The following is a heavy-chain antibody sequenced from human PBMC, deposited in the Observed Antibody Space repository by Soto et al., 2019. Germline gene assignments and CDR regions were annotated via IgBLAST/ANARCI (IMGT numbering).Heavy chain of an antibody. V-gene: IGHV3-33*01. CDR2: IWYDGSNK. CDR3: ARDSDHFVIVPAALLQ. J-gene: IGHJ3*01. D-gene: IGHD2-2*01. Sequence: QVQLVESGGGVVQPGRSLRLSCAASGFTFSSYGMHWVRQAPGKGLEWVAVIWYDGSNKYYADSVKGRFTISRDNSKNTLYLQMNSLRAEDTAVYYCARDSDHFVIVPAALLQWGQGTMVTVSS. CDR1: GFTFSSYG.